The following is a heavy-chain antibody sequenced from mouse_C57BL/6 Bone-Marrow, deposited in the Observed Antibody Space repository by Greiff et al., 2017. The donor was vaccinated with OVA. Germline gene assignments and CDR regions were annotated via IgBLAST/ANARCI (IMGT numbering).Heavy chain of an antibody. Sequence: EVQRVESGGGLVKPGGSLKLSCAASGFTFSDYGMHWVRQAPEKGLEWVAYISSGSSTIYYADTVKGRFTISRDNAKNTLFLQMTSLRSEDTAMYYCARRNFLLPWYFDVWGTGTTVTVSS. CDR3: ARRNFLLPWYFDV. J-gene: IGHJ1*03. D-gene: IGHD1-1*01. CDR2: ISSGSSTI. V-gene: IGHV5-17*01. CDR1: GFTFSDYG.